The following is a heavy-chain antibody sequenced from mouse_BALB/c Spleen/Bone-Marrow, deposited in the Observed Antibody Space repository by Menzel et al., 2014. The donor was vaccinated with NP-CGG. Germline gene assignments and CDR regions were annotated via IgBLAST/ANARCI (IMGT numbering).Heavy chain of an antibody. CDR2: IYPGNGNT. CDR1: NYTFTTYY. V-gene: IGHV1S56*01. D-gene: IGHD2-12*01. CDR3: ARSKYCSYYGY. J-gene: IGHJ2*01. Sequence: QVQLQQSGPELVKPGASVRISCKASNYTFTTYYIYWVKQRPGQGLEWIGWIYPGNGNTKYNEKFKAKATLTADKSSSTAYMRLSSLTSDDSAVYFCARSKYCSYYGYWGPGTTLTVSS.